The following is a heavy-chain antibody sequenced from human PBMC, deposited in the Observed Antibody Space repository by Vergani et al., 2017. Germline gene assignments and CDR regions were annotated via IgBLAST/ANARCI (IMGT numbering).Heavy chain of an antibody. Sequence: QMQLQESGPGLVKPSETLSLSCTVSGDSISTSSYAWGWIRQPPGKSLEWIGTVFYGGRTFYNPSLKSRVTLSLDTSKKQISLHLTSVTAADTAVYYFARHISVVRPSSMTAFDYWGQGTLVTVSS. J-gene: IGHJ4*02. CDR2: VFYGGRT. CDR1: GDSISTSSYA. CDR3: ARHISVVRPSSMTAFDY. D-gene: IGHD2-21*01. V-gene: IGHV4-39*01.